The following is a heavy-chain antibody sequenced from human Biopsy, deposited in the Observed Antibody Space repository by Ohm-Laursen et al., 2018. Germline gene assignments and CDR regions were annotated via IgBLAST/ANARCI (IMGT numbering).Heavy chain of an antibody. J-gene: IGHJ4*02. CDR1: DGSINSYY. CDR2: IYYSGST. Sequence: SDTLSLTCTVSDGSINSYYWNWIRQPTGKRLEWIGNIYYSGSTNFNPSLKSRVTISVDTSKNQFSLKLSSVTAADTAVYFCARGSSYGYDFDYWGQGTLVAVSS. CDR3: ARGSSYGYDFDY. V-gene: IGHV4-59*07. D-gene: IGHD5-18*01.